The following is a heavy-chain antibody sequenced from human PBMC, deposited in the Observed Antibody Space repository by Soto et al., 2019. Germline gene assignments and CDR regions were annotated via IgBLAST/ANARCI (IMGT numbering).Heavy chain of an antibody. J-gene: IGHJ4*02. CDR1: GGSITNTNYA. CDR2: IYYRGST. V-gene: IGHV4-39*01. Sequence: QLQLQESGPGLVKPSETLSLTCTVSGGSITNTNYAWGWVRQPPGKGLEWLGSIYYRGSTYYNPPLKSRITLSVDTSKNQFSLKVSSVTAADTAVYYCAAQCAAFTPLDDWGQGELVTVSS. D-gene: IGHD2-15*01. CDR3: AAQCAAFTPLDD.